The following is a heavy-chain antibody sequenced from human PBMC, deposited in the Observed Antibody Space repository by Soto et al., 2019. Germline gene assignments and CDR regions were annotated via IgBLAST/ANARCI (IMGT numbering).Heavy chain of an antibody. Sequence: QVQLVESGGGVVQPGRSLRLSCAASGFTFDSYGMHWVRQAPGKGLEWVAVISSDGNNKYYADSVKGPFTISRDNFKNTLYLQTSSLRADDTALYYCAKDLPPNTVTTCGSWGQGTLVSVSS. CDR1: GFTFDSYG. J-gene: IGHJ5*02. V-gene: IGHV3-30*18. D-gene: IGHD4-17*01. CDR3: AKDLPPNTVTTCGS. CDR2: ISSDGNNK.